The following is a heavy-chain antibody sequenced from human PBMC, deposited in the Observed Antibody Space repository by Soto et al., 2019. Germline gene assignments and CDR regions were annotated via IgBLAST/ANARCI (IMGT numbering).Heavy chain of an antibody. Sequence: QVQLVQSGAEEKKPGASVKVSCKASGYTFTGYAMHWVRQAPGQRLVWKGWINAGNGNTKYSQKFQGRGTITRDTSARTAYLELSSLRSEDTAVYYCARAVAVAADFDYWGQGTLVTVSS. CDR3: ARAVAVAADFDY. D-gene: IGHD6-19*01. V-gene: IGHV1-3*05. J-gene: IGHJ4*02. CDR1: GYTFTGYA. CDR2: INAGNGNT.